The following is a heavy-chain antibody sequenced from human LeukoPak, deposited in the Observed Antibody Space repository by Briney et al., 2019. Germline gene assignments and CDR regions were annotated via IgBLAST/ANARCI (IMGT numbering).Heavy chain of an antibody. J-gene: IGHJ4*02. CDR1: GGSISSGGYY. CDR3: ARGMGTGTSCYHY. V-gene: IGHV4-61*08. D-gene: IGHD2-2*01. CDR2: IYYSGST. Sequence: PSETLSLTCTVSGGSISSGGYYWSWIRQHPGKGLEWIGYIYYSGSTNYNPSLKSRVTISVDTSKNQFSLKLSSVTAADTAVYYCARGMGTGTSCYHYWGQGTLVTVSS.